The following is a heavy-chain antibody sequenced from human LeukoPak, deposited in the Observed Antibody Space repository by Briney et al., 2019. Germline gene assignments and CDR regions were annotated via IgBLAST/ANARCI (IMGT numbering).Heavy chain of an antibody. CDR2: ISWNSGSI. V-gene: IGHV3-9*01. CDR1: GFTFDDYA. Sequence: ALRLSCAASGFTFDDYAMHWVRQAPGKGLEWASGISWNSGSIGYADSVKGRFTISRDNAKNSLYLQMNSLRAEDTALYYCAKDAPGGMDVWGQGTTVTVSS. CDR3: AKDAPGGMDV. J-gene: IGHJ6*02.